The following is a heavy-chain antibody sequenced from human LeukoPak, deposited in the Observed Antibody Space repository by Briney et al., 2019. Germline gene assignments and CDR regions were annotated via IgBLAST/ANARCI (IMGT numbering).Heavy chain of an antibody. Sequence: GGSLRLSCAASGFTFSSYSMKWVRQAPGKGLEWVSSISSSSSYIYYADSVKGRFTISRDNAKNSLYLQMNSLRAEDTAVYYCARVVTDFWYLKGPMDVWGKGTTVTVSS. D-gene: IGHD3-3*01. J-gene: IGHJ6*03. CDR3: ARVVTDFWYLKGPMDV. CDR1: GFTFSSYS. V-gene: IGHV3-21*01. CDR2: ISSSSSYI.